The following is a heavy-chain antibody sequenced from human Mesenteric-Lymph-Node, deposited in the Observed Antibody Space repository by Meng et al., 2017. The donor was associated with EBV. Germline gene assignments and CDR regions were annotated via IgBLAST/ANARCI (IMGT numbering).Heavy chain of an antibody. D-gene: IGHD1-20*01. CDR3: ARRPYSWNFDF. Sequence: QIPFKEFGPTLVKPSQTLTLTCTFSGFSLSTSGVGVGWIRQPPGKALEWLALIYWDDDKRYSPSLKSRLTITKDTSKNQVVLTMTNMDPVDTATYYCARRPYSWNFDFWGQGTLVTVSS. V-gene: IGHV2-5*02. J-gene: IGHJ4*02. CDR2: IYWDDDK. CDR1: GFSLSTSGVG.